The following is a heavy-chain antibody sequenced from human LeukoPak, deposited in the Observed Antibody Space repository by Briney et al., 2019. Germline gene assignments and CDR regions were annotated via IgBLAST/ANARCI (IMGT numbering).Heavy chain of an antibody. Sequence: PGESLKISCKGSGYSFTSYWIGWVRQMPGKGLEWMGIIYPGDSDTRYSPSFQGQVTISADKSISTAYLQWSSLKASDTAMYYCARHGSSSDSSGYYYSPLGYWGQGTLVTVSS. J-gene: IGHJ4*02. CDR1: GYSFTSYW. V-gene: IGHV5-51*01. CDR2: IYPGDSDT. D-gene: IGHD3-22*01. CDR3: ARHGSSSDSSGYYYSPLGY.